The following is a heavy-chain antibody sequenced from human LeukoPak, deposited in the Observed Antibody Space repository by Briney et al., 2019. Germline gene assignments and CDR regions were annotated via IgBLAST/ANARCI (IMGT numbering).Heavy chain of an antibody. CDR3: ANLYSAYYPSYFDY. Sequence: PGGSLRLSCAASGFTFSSYGMTWVRQAPGKGLEWVSYISSSSSTIYYADSVKGRFTISRDNAKNSQYLQLNSLRAEDTAVYYCANLYSAYYPSYFDYWGQGTLVTVSS. V-gene: IGHV3-48*01. D-gene: IGHD3-22*01. CDR1: GFTFSSYG. J-gene: IGHJ4*02. CDR2: ISSSSSTI.